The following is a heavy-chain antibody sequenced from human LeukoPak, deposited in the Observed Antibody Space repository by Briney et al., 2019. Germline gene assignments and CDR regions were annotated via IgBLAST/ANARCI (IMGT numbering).Heavy chain of an antibody. J-gene: IGHJ4*02. CDR3: ARFQQLVNPYFDY. Sequence: ASVKVSCKASGYTFTGYYMHWVRQAPGQGLEWMGWINPNSGGTNYAQKFQGWVTMTRDTSISTAYMELSRLRSDDTAVYYCARFQQLVNPYFDYWGQGTLVTVSS. V-gene: IGHV1-2*04. CDR2: INPNSGGT. D-gene: IGHD6-13*01. CDR1: GYTFTGYY.